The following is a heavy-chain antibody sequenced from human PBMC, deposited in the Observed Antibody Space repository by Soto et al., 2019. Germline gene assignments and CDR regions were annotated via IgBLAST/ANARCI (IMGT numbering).Heavy chain of an antibody. CDR3: ARVVGVVVPAAAVDWFDP. Sequence: SVKVSCKASGGTFSSYAISWVRQAPGQGLEWMGGIIPIFGTANYAQKFQGRVTITADESTSTAYMELSSLRSEDTAVYYCARVVGVVVPAAAVDWFDPWCQGTLVTVSS. D-gene: IGHD2-2*01. CDR2: IIPIFGTA. J-gene: IGHJ5*02. CDR1: GGTFSSYA. V-gene: IGHV1-69*13.